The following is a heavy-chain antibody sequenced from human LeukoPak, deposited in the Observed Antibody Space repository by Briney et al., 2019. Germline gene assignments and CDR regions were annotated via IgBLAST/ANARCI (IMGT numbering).Heavy chain of an antibody. D-gene: IGHD6-13*01. CDR2: ISSSSSYI. CDR1: GFTFSSYG. Sequence: GGSLRLSCAASGFTFSSYGMNWVRQAPGKGLEWVSSISSSSSYIYYADSVKGRFTISRDNAKNSLYLQMNSLRAEDTAVYYCAGDYSSSWLSFDYWGQGTLVTVSS. J-gene: IGHJ4*02. CDR3: AGDYSSSWLSFDY. V-gene: IGHV3-21*01.